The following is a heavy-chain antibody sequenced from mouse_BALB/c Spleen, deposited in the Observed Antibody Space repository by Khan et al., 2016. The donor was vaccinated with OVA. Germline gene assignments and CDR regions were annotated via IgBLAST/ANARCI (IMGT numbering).Heavy chain of an antibody. V-gene: IGHV1-5*01. CDR1: GYSFTSYW. CDR2: IYPGISDT. CDR3: TRSYESYYFDY. D-gene: IGHD2-10*02. J-gene: IGHJ2*01. Sequence: EVELVESGTVLARPGASVKMSCEASGYSFTSYWMHWVKQRPGPGLEWIGAIYPGISDTRYNQDFKGKAKLTAVTSASTAYMELSSLTNEDSAVYYCTRSYESYYFDYWGPGTTLTVSS.